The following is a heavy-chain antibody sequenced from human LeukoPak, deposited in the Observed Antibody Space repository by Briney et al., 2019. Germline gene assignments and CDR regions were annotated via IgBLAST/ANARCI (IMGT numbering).Heavy chain of an antibody. CDR3: ARTYSSSSHFDY. D-gene: IGHD6-6*01. J-gene: IGHJ4*02. CDR2: IYTSGST. V-gene: IGHV4-4*09. Sequence: SETLSLTCTVSGGSISSYYWSWIRQPPGEGLEWIGHIYTSGSTNYSPSLKSRVTISVDTSKNQFSLKVSSVTAADTAVYYCARTYSSSSHFDYWGQGTLVTVSS. CDR1: GGSISSYY.